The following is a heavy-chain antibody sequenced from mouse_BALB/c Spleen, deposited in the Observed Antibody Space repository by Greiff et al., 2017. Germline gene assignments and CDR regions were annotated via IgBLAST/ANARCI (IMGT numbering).Heavy chain of an antibody. V-gene: IGHV1-4*01. D-gene: IGHD2-1*01. CDR2: INPSSGYT. CDR3: ARTHYGKGYFDV. CDR1: GYTFTSYT. J-gene: IGHJ1*01. Sequence: VKLMESGAELVRPGASVKMSCKASGYTFTSYTMHWVKQRPGQGLEWIGYINPSSGYTNYNQKFKDKATLTADKSSSTAYMQLSSLTSEDSAVYYCARTHYGKGYFDVWGAGTTVTVSS.